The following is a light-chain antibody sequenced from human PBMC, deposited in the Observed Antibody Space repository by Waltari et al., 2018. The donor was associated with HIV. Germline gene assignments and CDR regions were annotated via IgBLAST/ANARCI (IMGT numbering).Light chain of an antibody. CDR2: WAS. V-gene: IGKV4-1*01. CDR3: QQYYSTPWT. CDR1: QSVLHSSNNKNY. Sequence: DIVMTQSPDSLAVSLGEGATINCRSSQSVLHSSNNKNYLAWYQQKPGQPPKLLIYWASTRESGVPYRFSASGSGTDFTLTISSLQAEDVAVYYCQQYYSTPWTFGQGAKVEIK. J-gene: IGKJ1*01.